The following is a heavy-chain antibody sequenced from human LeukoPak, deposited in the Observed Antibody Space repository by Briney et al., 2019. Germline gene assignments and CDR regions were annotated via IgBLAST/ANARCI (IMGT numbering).Heavy chain of an antibody. CDR3: ASIYLDV. CDR2: ISSRSSTI. V-gene: IGHV3-48*02. J-gene: IGHJ6*02. D-gene: IGHD3-16*02. Sequence: GGTLRLSCAASGFTFHFYSMTWVRQAPGKGLEWVSYISSRSSTIYYTDSVKGRFTVSRDNAKNSLNLQMNSLRDEDTAVYYCASIYLDVWGQGTPVTVSS. CDR1: GFTFHFYS.